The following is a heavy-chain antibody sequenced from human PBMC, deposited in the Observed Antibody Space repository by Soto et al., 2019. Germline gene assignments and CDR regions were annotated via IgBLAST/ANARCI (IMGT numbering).Heavy chain of an antibody. D-gene: IGHD3-3*01. CDR3: ARSSGGNFGIIIEGSNWFDP. J-gene: IGHJ5*02. V-gene: IGHV1-46*01. Sequence: QVQLVQSGAEVKRPGASVKVSCKAPGDTFTSYYLNWVRQAPGQGLEWMGVINPRGGSTEYVQKFPGRITMTSDTSGSTVYVELSSLRCDDTAIYYCARSSGGNFGIIIEGSNWFDPWGQGPLVTVSS. CDR1: GDTFTSYY. CDR2: INPRGGST.